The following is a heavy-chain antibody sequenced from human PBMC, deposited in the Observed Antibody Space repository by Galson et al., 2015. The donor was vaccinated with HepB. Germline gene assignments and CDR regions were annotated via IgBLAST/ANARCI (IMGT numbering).Heavy chain of an antibody. D-gene: IGHD6-19*01. Sequence: SLRLSCAASGFTFNNYAITWVRQAPGKGLEWVSAISGSGGNTYYADSVKGRFTISRDNSKNTLYLQMSSLRAEDTAVYYCAKDYSSGWYGTELHNWGQGTLVTVSS. J-gene: IGHJ4*02. V-gene: IGHV3-23*01. CDR1: GFTFNNYA. CDR3: AKDYSSGWYGTELHN. CDR2: ISGSGGNT.